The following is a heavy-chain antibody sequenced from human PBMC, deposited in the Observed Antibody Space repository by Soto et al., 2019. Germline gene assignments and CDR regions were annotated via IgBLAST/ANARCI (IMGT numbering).Heavy chain of an antibody. Sequence: GGSLRLSCLASGFTFSDFAMTWVRHVPGRGLEWVASLDGAGGSTYYAESVRGRFSISRHNSQNTLFLQMKRLTLDDTAIYYCAAPRDEYGSGVSWFTYGMDIWGQGTTVTVSS. D-gene: IGHD3-10*01. CDR2: LDGAGGST. J-gene: IGHJ6*02. V-gene: IGHV3-23*01. CDR1: GFTFSDFA. CDR3: AAPRDEYGSGVSWFTYGMDI.